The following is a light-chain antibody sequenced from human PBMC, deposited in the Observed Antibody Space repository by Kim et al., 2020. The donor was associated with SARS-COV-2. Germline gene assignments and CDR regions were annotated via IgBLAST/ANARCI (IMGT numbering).Light chain of an antibody. Sequence: PGQSVTISCTGTSRDVGRYNSVSWYQQHPGKAPKFIIHEVTKRPSGVPARFSGSKSGNTASLTVSGLQPDDEADYYCCSFAGSAYVFGTGTKVTVL. J-gene: IGLJ1*01. CDR2: EVT. V-gene: IGLV2-11*03. CDR3: CSFAGSAYV. CDR1: SRDVGRYNS.